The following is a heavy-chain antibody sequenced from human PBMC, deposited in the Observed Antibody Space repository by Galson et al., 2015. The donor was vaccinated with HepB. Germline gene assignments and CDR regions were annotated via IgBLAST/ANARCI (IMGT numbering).Heavy chain of an antibody. CDR2: IIYSGGSS. CDR3: AKEAHVSNYHYMDI. V-gene: IGHV3-23*01. Sequence: SLRLSCAASGFTFSNYAMSWDRQAPGKGLEWVSGIIYSGGSSYSAYSVKGRFTITRDNAKNTLYLQMNSLSPEDTAVYYCAKEAHVSNYHYMDIWGKGTTVTVSS. J-gene: IGHJ6*03. CDR1: GFTFSNYA. D-gene: IGHD3-10*02.